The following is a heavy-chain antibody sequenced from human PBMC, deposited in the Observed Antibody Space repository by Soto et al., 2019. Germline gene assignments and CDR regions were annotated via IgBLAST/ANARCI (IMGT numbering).Heavy chain of an antibody. D-gene: IGHD3-3*01. CDR3: ARQDLYYDFWSGYYPTAYYFDY. V-gene: IGHV4-39*01. CDR1: GGSISSSSYY. CDR2: IYYSGST. J-gene: IGHJ4*02. Sequence: SETLSLTCTVSGGSISSSSYYWCWIRHPPGKGLEWIGSIYYSGSTYYNPSLKSRVTISVDTSKNQFSLKLSSVTAADTAVYYCARQDLYYDFWSGYYPTAYYFDYWGQGTLVTVSS.